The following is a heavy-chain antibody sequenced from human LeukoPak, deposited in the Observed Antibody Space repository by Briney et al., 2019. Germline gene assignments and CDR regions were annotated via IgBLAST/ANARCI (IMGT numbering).Heavy chain of an antibody. V-gene: IGHV3-23*01. CDR1: RFTFSNYA. D-gene: IGHD3-22*01. J-gene: IGHJ4*02. Sequence: PGGSLRLSCAASRFTFSNYAMSWVRQAPGKGLEWVSGISGSGGSTYYADSVKGRFTISRDNSKNTLYLQMNSLRAEDTAVYYCANYDSSGYRTGGFPSELDYWGQGTLVTVSS. CDR2: ISGSGGST. CDR3: ANYDSSGYRTGGFPSELDY.